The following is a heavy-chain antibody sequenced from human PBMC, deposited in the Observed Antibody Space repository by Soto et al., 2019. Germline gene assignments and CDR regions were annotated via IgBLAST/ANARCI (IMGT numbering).Heavy chain of an antibody. V-gene: IGHV3-30-3*01. CDR1: GFTFSNYA. CDR3: ARDPLVGATPQYFDY. J-gene: IGHJ4*02. D-gene: IGHD1-26*01. Sequence: PGGSLRLSCAASGFTFSNYAMHWVRQAPGKGLEGVAVISYDGSNKYYADSVKGRFTISRDNSKNTLYLQMNSRRAEDTAVYYCARDPLVGATPQYFDYWGKGILVTVSS. CDR2: ISYDGSNK.